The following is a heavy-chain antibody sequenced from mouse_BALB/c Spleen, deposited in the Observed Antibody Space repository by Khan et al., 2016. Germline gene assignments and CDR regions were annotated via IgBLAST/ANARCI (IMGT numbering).Heavy chain of an antibody. CDR2: IYPGDGDT. CDR3: ASYYGSSYDYFDY. Sequence: QVQLKESGAELARPGASVKLSCKASGYTFTSYWMQWVKQRPGQGLEWIGAIYPGDGDTRYTQKFKGKATLPADKSSSTAYMQLSSLSSEDSAVYYCASYYGSSYDYFDYWGQGTTLTVSS. J-gene: IGHJ2*01. V-gene: IGHV1-87*01. D-gene: IGHD1-1*01. CDR1: GYTFTSYW.